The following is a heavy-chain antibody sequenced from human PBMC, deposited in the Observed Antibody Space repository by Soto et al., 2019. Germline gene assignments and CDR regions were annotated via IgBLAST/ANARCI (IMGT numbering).Heavy chain of an antibody. D-gene: IGHD5-12*01. J-gene: IGHJ3*02. CDR3: ARPVRYSGYDQGGAFDI. CDR1: GGSISSGGYY. V-gene: IGHV4-39*01. Sequence: SETLSLTCTVSGGSISSGGYYWSWIRQHPGKGLEWIGYIYYSGSTYYNPSLKSRVTISVDTSKNQFSLKLSSVTAADTAVYYCARPVRYSGYDQGGAFDIWGQGTMVTVSS. CDR2: IYYSGST.